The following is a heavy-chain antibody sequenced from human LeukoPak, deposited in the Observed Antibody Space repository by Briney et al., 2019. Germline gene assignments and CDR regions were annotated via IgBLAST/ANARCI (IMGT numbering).Heavy chain of an antibody. Sequence: SVTVSCKASGGTFNNYAISWVRQAPGQGLEWMGGIIPIFGTANYAQKFQGRVTITADESTSTAYMELSSLRSEDTAVYYCARGAGYYKPLVYWGQGTLVTVSS. V-gene: IGHV1-69*13. J-gene: IGHJ4*02. CDR2: IIPIFGTA. CDR1: GGTFNNYA. CDR3: ARGAGYYKPLVY. D-gene: IGHD3-9*01.